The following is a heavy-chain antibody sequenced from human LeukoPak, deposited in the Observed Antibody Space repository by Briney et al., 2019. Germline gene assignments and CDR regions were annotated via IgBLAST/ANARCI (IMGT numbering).Heavy chain of an antibody. CDR2: ISYSGST. CDR1: GGSISSYY. Sequence: PSETLSLTCTVSGGSISSYYWSWIRQPPGKGLEWIGYISYSGSTNYNPSPKSRVTISEDTSKKQFSLKLSSVAAADTAVYYCARGGLYLDHWGQGTLVTVSS. J-gene: IGHJ4*02. V-gene: IGHV4-59*01. D-gene: IGHD3/OR15-3a*01. CDR3: ARGGLYLDH.